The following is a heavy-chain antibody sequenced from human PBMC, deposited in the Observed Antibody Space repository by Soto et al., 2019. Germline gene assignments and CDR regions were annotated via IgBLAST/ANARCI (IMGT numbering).Heavy chain of an antibody. CDR1: GDSMTKYY. J-gene: IGHJ4*02. Sequence: SETLSLTCTVSGDSMTKYYWSWIRQTAGKGLEWSGRVYMSGSTNYNPPLKSRVTMSIDTSNSHFSLDLKSVTAADTAVYYCARTVGAAYYFDFWGQGALVTVSS. CDR2: VYMSGST. D-gene: IGHD1-26*01. V-gene: IGHV4-4*07. CDR3: ARTVGAAYYFDF.